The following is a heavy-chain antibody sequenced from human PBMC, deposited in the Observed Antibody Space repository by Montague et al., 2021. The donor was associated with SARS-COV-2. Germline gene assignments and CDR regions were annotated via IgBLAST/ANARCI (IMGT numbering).Heavy chain of an antibody. CDR3: ARDRQLYNSYSGIDS. V-gene: IGHV4-59*01. D-gene: IGHD3-3*01. CDR1: GGSISTYF. Sequence: SETLSLTCTVSGGSISTYFWSSIRQPPGKGLEWIGYIFYSGSTNYNPSLKSRITISVDTSKNQFSLRLTSVTAADTAVYYCARDRQLYNSYSGIDSWGQGTLVTVSS. J-gene: IGHJ4*02. CDR2: IFYSGST.